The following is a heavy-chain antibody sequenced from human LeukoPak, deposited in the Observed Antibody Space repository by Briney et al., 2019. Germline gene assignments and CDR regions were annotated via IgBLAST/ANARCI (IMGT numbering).Heavy chain of an antibody. CDR1: GGSISSHY. Sequence: SETLSLTCTVSGGSISSHYWSWIRQPPGKGLEWIGYIYYSGSTNYNPSLKSRVTISVDTSKNQFSLKLSSVTAADTAVYYCARVVDAGGYFDYWGQGTLVTVSS. CDR2: IYYSGST. J-gene: IGHJ4*02. V-gene: IGHV4-59*11. CDR3: ARVVDAGGYFDY. D-gene: IGHD2-21*01.